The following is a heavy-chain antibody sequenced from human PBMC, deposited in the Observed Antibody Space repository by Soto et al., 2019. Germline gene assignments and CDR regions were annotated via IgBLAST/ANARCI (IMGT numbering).Heavy chain of an antibody. J-gene: IGHJ3*02. CDR2: IYPGDSDT. CDR3: ASYLRTRYSSGRYAFDI. V-gene: IGHV5-51*01. Sequence: GESLKISCKGSGYSFTSYWIGWVRQMPGKGLEWMGIIYPGDSDTRYSPSFQGQVTISADKSISTAYLQWSSLKASDTAMYYCASYLRTRYSSGRYAFDIWAQGTMVTVSS. CDR1: GYSFTSYW. D-gene: IGHD6-19*01.